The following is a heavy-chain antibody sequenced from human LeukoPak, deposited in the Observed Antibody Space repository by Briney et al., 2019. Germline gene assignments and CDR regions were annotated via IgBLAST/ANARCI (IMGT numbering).Heavy chain of an antibody. D-gene: IGHD3-3*01. CDR1: GGSISSYY. J-gene: IGHJ4*02. V-gene: IGHV4-59*01. CDR2: IYYSGST. Sequence: SETLSLTCPVSGGSISSYYWSWIRQPPGKGLEWIGYIYYSGSTNYNPSLKSRVTISVDTSKNQFSLKLSSVTAADTAVYYCARGTDWSGYYPYFDYWGQGTLVTVSS. CDR3: ARGTDWSGYYPYFDY.